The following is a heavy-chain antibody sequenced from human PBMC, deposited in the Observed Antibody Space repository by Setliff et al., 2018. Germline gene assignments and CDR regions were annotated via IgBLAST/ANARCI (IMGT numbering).Heavy chain of an antibody. CDR1: GGSISTYY. CDR2: VYYSGIA. V-gene: IGHV4-59*01. J-gene: IGHJ4*02. Sequence: PSETLSLTCTVSGGSISTYYWSWIRQPPGKGLEWIGYVYYSGIANYSPSLKSRFTISVDTSKNQFSLKLRSVTAADTAVYYCARGGTFRYFDYWGQGTPVTVSS. D-gene: IGHD5-12*01. CDR3: ARGGTFRYFDY.